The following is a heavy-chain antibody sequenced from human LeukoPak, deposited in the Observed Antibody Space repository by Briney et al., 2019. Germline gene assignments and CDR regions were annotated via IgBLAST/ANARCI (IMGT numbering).Heavy chain of an antibody. CDR2: IYYSGST. Sequence: PSETLSLTCTVSGGSISSGDYYWSWIRQPPGKGLEWIGYIYYSGSTYYNPSLKSRVTIPVDTSKNQFSLKLSSGTAADTAVYYCARGGDYYYYGMDVWGQGTTVTVSS. CDR1: GGSISSGDYY. J-gene: IGHJ6*02. CDR3: ARGGDYYYYGMDV. V-gene: IGHV4-30-4*01.